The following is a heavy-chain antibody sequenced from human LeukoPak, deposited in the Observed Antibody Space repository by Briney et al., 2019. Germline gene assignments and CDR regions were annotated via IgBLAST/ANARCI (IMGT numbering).Heavy chain of an antibody. CDR3: ATEKWGVPGTTSSFDY. Sequence: ASVKVSCKVSGSTLTEFSMHWVRQAPGKGLEWMGGFDPEDGEVVYPQRFQGRVTMTEDKATDTAYMELTSLTSEDTAMYYCATEKWGVPGTTSSFDYWGQGTQVTVSS. V-gene: IGHV1-24*01. J-gene: IGHJ4*02. CDR2: FDPEDGEV. CDR1: GSTLTEFS. D-gene: IGHD1/OR15-1a*01.